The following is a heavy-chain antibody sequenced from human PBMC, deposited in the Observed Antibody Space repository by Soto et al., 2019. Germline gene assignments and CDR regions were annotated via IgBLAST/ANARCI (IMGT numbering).Heavy chain of an antibody. J-gene: IGHJ4*02. CDR1: GFSLSPYW. Sequence: PGGSLRLSCAASGFSLSPYWMHWFRQVPGRGLECVARLSSDGFGAAYADSVKGRFFISRDIARNTLSLQMNSLRPDDTAVYYCARDLGGPDYWGRGTSVTVSS. CDR3: ARDLGGPDY. V-gene: IGHV3-74*03. D-gene: IGHD3-16*01. CDR2: LSSDGFGA.